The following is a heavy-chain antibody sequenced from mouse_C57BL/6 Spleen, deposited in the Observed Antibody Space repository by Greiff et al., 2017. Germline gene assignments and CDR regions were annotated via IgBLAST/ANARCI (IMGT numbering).Heavy chain of an antibody. CDR1: GFNIKNTY. CDR3: ARDDGYYVEYYAMDY. Sequence: EVQGVESVAELVRPGASVKLSCTASGFNIKNTYMHWVKQRPEQGLEWIGRIDPANGNTKYAPKFQGKATITADTSSNTAYLQLSSLTSEDTAIYYCARDDGYYVEYYAMDYWGQGTSVTVSS. D-gene: IGHD2-3*01. V-gene: IGHV14-3*01. CDR2: IDPANGNT. J-gene: IGHJ4*01.